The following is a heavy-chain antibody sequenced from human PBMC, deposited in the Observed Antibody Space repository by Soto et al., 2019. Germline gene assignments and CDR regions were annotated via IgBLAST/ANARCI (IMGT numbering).Heavy chain of an antibody. CDR3: ARDLRGYYDSSGSYPEYFDY. J-gene: IGHJ4*02. CDR1: GGSVSSESHY. V-gene: IGHV4-61*01. D-gene: IGHD3-22*01. CDR2: IYYTGST. Sequence: SETLSLTCTVSGGSVSSESHYWSWIRQTPGKGLEWIGYIYYTGSTNYNPSLKGRVTMSVDTSRDQVSLRLRSVTRADTAVYYCARDLRGYYDSSGSYPEYFDYWGQGTLVTVSS.